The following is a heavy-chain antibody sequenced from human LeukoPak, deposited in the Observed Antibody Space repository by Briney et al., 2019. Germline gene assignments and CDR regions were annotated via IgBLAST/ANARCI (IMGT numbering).Heavy chain of an antibody. CDR1: GGSFSGYY. CDR2: INHSGST. Sequence: MPSETLSLTCAVYGGSFSGYYWSWIRQPPGKGLEWIGEINHSGSTNYNPSLKSRVTISVDTSKNQFSLKLSCVTAAETAVYYCARGLRTYYYDSSGYYNWFDPWGQGTLVTVSS. J-gene: IGHJ5*02. CDR3: ARGLRTYYYDSSGYYNWFDP. V-gene: IGHV4-34*01. D-gene: IGHD3-22*01.